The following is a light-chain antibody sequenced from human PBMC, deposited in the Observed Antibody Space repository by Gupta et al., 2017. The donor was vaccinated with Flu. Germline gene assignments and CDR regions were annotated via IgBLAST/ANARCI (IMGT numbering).Light chain of an antibody. CDR3: SAYVGGDVLI. CDR2: AVT. CDR1: SSDVGAYDY. Sequence: QSALTHPPSASGSPGQPVTPSCTGTSSDVGAYDYVSWYQQHPGKAPKLMIYAVTNRPSGVPDRFSGSKFANAASLTVSGLQADDGADYYCSAYVGGDVLIFGGGTKLTVL. V-gene: IGLV2-8*01. J-gene: IGLJ2*01.